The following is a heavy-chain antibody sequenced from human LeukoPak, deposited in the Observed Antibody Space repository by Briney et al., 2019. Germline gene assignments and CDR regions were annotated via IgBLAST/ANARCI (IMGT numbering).Heavy chain of an antibody. D-gene: IGHD3-22*01. V-gene: IGHV1-69*13. CDR3: ATKSPRPHYYDSSGYTGWMDV. CDR1: GGTFSSNA. Sequence: ASVKVSCKASGGTFSSNAISWVRQAPGQGLEWMGRIIPIFGTTKYAQKFQGRVTITADESTSTAYMELSSLRSEDTAVYYCATKSPRPHYYDSSGYTGWMDVWGKGTTVTVSS. J-gene: IGHJ6*04. CDR2: IIPIFGTT.